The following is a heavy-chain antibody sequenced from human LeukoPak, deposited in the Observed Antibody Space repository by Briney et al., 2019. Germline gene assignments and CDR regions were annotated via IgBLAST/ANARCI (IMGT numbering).Heavy chain of an antibody. CDR2: IYPGDSDT. CDR1: GYNFTSYW. J-gene: IGHJ4*02. CDR3: ARRDDYHSPIDS. Sequence: KSGESLKISCIDSGYNFTSYWIGWVRQMPGKGLEWMGIIYPGDSDTRYSPSLQGQVTISADKATSTAYLQWSSLRASDTAMYYCARRDDYHSPIDSWGQGTLVTVSS. D-gene: IGHD4-11*01. V-gene: IGHV5-51*01.